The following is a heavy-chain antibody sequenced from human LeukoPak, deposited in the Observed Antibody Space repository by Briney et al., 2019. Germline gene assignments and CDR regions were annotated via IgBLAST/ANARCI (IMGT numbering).Heavy chain of an antibody. Sequence: SETLSLTCAVYGGSFSGYYWSWIRQPPGKGLEWIGEINHSGSTNYNPSLKSRVTISVDTSKNQFSLKLSSVTAADTAVYYRARRYPRGIAVAGTWGYWGQGTLVTVSS. CDR2: INHSGST. J-gene: IGHJ4*02. D-gene: IGHD6-19*01. V-gene: IGHV4-34*01. CDR1: GGSFSGYY. CDR3: ARRYPRGIAVAGTWGY.